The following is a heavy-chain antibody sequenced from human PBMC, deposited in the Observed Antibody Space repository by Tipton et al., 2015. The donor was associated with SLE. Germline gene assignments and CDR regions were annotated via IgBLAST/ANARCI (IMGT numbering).Heavy chain of an antibody. Sequence: TLSLTCTVSGGSISSYYWSWIRQPPGKGLEWIGYIYYSGSTNYNPSLKSRVTISVDTSKNQFSLKLSSVTAADTAVYYCARGELRFLEWLNYFDYWGQGTLVTVSS. CDR2: IYYSGST. J-gene: IGHJ4*02. CDR1: GGSISSYY. V-gene: IGHV4-59*12. CDR3: ARGELRFLEWLNYFDY. D-gene: IGHD3-3*01.